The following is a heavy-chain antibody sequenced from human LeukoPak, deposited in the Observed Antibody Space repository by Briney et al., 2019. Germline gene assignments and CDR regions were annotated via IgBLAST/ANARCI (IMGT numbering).Heavy chain of an antibody. V-gene: IGHV4-4*02. CDR1: GGSISSSNW. CDR2: IYHSGST. J-gene: IGHJ4*02. D-gene: IGHD6-13*01. CDR3: ARRSRGQQLTGHFGFDY. Sequence: SGTLSLTCAVSGGSISSSNWWSWVRQPPGKGLEWIGEIYHSGSTNYNPSLKSRVTISVDTSKNQFSLKLSSVTAADTAVYYCARRSRGQQLTGHFGFDYWGQGTLVTVSS.